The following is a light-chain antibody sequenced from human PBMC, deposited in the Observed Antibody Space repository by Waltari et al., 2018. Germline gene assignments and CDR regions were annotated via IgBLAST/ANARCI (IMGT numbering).Light chain of an antibody. CDR2: GAS. Sequence: EIVLTQSPGTLSLSPGERATLSCRASQGVSSHFLAWYQQKPGQAPRLLIYGASSRATGIPDRFSGSGSGTGFTLTISRLEPEDFAVYYCQQYVSSPLTFGGGTKVEIK. J-gene: IGKJ4*01. V-gene: IGKV3-20*01. CDR3: QQYVSSPLT. CDR1: QGVSSHF.